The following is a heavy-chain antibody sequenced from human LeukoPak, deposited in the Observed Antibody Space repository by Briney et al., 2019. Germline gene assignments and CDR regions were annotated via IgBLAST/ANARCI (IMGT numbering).Heavy chain of an antibody. J-gene: IGHJ4*02. CDR2: IYYSGST. V-gene: IGHV4-39*07. D-gene: IGHD1-26*01. Sequence: SETLSLTCTVSGGSISSSSYYWGWIRQPPGKGLEWIGSIYYSGSTHYNPSLKSRVTISVDTSKNQFSLKLSSVTAADTAVYYCARGYSGSHQTDYWGQGTLVTVSS. CDR1: GGSISSSSYY. CDR3: ARGYSGSHQTDY.